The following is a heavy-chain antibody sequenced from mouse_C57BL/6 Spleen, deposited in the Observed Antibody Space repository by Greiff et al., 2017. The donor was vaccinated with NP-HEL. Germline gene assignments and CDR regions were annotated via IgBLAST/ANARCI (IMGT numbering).Heavy chain of an antibody. V-gene: IGHV1-69*01. CDR2: IDPSDSYT. J-gene: IGHJ4*01. Sequence: QVQLQQPGAELVMPGASVKLSCKASGYTFTSYWMHWVKQRPGQGLEWIGEIDPSDSYTNYNQKFKGKSTLTVDKSSSTAYMQLSSLTSEDSAVYYCARRCDYAMDYWGQRTSVTVSS. CDR1: GYTFTSYW. CDR3: ARRCDYAMDY.